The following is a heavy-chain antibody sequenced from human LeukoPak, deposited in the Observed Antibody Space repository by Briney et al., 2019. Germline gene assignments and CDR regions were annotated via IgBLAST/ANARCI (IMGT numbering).Heavy chain of an antibody. CDR2: INHSGST. Sequence: SETLSLTCAVYGGSFSGYYWSWIRQPPGKGLEWIGEINHSGSTNYNPSLKSRVTISVDTSKNRFSLKLSSVTAADTAVYYCARVAAAGGWFDPWGQGTLVTVSS. CDR3: ARVAAAGGWFDP. V-gene: IGHV4-34*01. J-gene: IGHJ5*02. D-gene: IGHD6-13*01. CDR1: GGSFSGYY.